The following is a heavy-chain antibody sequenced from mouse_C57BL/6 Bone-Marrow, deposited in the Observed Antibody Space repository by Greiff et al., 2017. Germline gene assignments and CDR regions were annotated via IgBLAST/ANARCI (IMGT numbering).Heavy chain of an antibody. CDR2: IYPRSGNT. CDR1: GYTFTSYG. D-gene: IGHD2-4*01. J-gene: IGHJ3*01. V-gene: IGHV1-81*01. CDR3: ARSRDYDYSWFAY. Sequence: VQLQESGAELARPGASVKLSCKASGYTFTSYGISWVKQRTGQGLEWIGEIYPRSGNTYYNEKFEGKATLTADKSSSTAYMELRSLTSEDSAVYFCARSRDYDYSWFAYWGQGTLVTVSA.